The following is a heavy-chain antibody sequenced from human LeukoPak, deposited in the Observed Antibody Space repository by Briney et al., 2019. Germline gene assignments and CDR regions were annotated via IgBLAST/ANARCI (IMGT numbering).Heavy chain of an antibody. CDR3: ASESGALDY. Sequence: PSETLSLTCAVYGGSFSGYYWSWIRQPPGKGLEWIGYIYYSGSTYYNPSLKSRVTISVDTSKNQFSLKLSSVTAADTAVYYCASESGALDYWGQGTLVTVSS. J-gene: IGHJ4*02. V-gene: IGHV4-34*01. D-gene: IGHD1-26*01. CDR1: GGSFSGYY. CDR2: IYYSGST.